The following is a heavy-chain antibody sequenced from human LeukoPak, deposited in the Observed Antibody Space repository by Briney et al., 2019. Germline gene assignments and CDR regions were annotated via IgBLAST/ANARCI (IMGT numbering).Heavy chain of an antibody. Sequence: ASVKVSCKASGYTFTIHGISWVRQAPGQGLEWMGRINPNSGGTNYAQKFQGRVTMTRDTSISTAYMELSRLRSDDTAVYYCARAPQDYDFWSGYANFDYWGQGTLVTVSS. CDR1: GYTFTIHG. CDR3: ARAPQDYDFWSGYANFDY. CDR2: INPNSGGT. D-gene: IGHD3-3*01. V-gene: IGHV1-2*06. J-gene: IGHJ4*02.